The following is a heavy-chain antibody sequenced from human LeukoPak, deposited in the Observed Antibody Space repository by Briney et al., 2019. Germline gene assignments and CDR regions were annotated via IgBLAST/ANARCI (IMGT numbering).Heavy chain of an antibody. CDR2: INPNRGVT. V-gene: IGHV1-2*02. CDR1: GYTFTGYY. Sequence: ASVKVSCKASGYTFTGYYIHWVRQAPEEGLEWMGWINPNRGVTKYAQKFQGRVTMTRETSISTAYMELSGLRFDDTAAYFCARDPELTYADVRRGTSAFDFWGQGTMVTVSS. J-gene: IGHJ3*01. CDR3: ARDPELTYADVRRGTSAFDF. D-gene: IGHD4-17*01.